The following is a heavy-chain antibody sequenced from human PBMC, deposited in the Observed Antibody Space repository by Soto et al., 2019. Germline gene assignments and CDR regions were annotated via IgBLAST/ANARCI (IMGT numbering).Heavy chain of an antibody. CDR1: GFSLYTRWVG. CDR2: LYWDDTR. Sequence: QITLEESRPTLVKPTQTLTLTCSFSGFSLYTRWVGVGWIRQPPGKALEWLALLYWDDTRRYNPSLKNSLTIAKDTSENQVVLTMTNMDPVDTGTYFCAHYTTDTYFDVWRKGTTVTVSS. J-gene: IGHJ6*04. CDR3: AHYTTDTYFDV. V-gene: IGHV2-5*02. D-gene: IGHD1-1*01.